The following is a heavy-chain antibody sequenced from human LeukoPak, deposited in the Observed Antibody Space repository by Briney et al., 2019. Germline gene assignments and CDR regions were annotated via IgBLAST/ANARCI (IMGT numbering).Heavy chain of an antibody. J-gene: IGHJ4*02. CDR3: ARDGGFGNDY. CDR1: GASISGYY. V-gene: IGHV4-4*07. Sequence: KPSETLSLTCTVSGASISGYYWNWIRQPAGKGLEWIGRVYTSGSTNYNPSLKSRVTMSVDTSKNQFSLKLSSVTAADTAVYYCARDGGFGNDYWGQGTLVTVSS. CDR2: VYTSGST. D-gene: IGHD2-15*01.